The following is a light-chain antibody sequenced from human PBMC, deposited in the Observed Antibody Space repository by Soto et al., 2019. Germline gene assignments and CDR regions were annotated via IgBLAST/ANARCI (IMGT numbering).Light chain of an antibody. CDR1: QSISSW. V-gene: IGKV1-5*01. Sequence: DIPMTQSPSTLSASVGDRVTITCRASQSISSWLAWYQQKPGKAPKLLIYDASSLESGVPLRFSGSGSGTEFTLTISSLQPDDFATYYCQQYNSYSRTFGQGTKVEIK. J-gene: IGKJ1*01. CDR3: QQYNSYSRT. CDR2: DAS.